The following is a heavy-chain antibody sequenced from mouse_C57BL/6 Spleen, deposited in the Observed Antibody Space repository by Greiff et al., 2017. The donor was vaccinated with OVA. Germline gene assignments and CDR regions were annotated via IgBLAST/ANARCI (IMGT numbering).Heavy chain of an antibody. D-gene: IGHD3-2*01. Sequence: EVQLQQSGPELVKPGASVKIPCKASGYTFTDYHMDWVKQSHGKSLEWIGDISPNNGGTIYNQKFKGKATLTVDKSSSTAYMELRSLTSEDTAVYYCASGQLGAWFAYWGQGTLVTVAA. CDR1: GYTFTDYH. CDR2: ISPNNGGT. J-gene: IGHJ3*01. V-gene: IGHV1-18*01. CDR3: ASGQLGAWFAY.